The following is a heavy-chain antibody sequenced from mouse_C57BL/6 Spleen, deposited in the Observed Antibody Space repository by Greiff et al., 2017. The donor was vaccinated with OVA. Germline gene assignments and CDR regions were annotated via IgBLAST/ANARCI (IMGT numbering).Heavy chain of an antibody. D-gene: IGHD1-1*01. CDR3: ARHYYGSSPYYFDY. CDR1: GYTFTGYW. Sequence: VQLQQSGAELMKPVASVKLSCKATGYTFTGYWIEWVKQRPGHGLEWICEILPGSGSTNYNEKFKGKATFTADPSSNTAYMQLSSLTTEDSAIYYGARHYYGSSPYYFDYWGQGTTLTVSS. V-gene: IGHV1-9*01. CDR2: ILPGSGST. J-gene: IGHJ2*01.